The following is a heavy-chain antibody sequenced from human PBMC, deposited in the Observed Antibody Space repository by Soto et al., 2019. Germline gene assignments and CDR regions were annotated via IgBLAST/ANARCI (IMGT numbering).Heavy chain of an antibody. CDR2: VSSYNGNT. CDR1: GYTFTDHG. Sequence: QVQLVQSGPEVKKPGASVTVSCKTSGYTFTDHGIDWVRQAPGQGLEWVGWVSSYNGNTNYANNLKDRVIMTTDASTSTGYMELRGLRSDVTAVYYCAREVEGSYSPADFWGQGTPVTVSS. D-gene: IGHD3-10*01. V-gene: IGHV1-18*01. J-gene: IGHJ4*02. CDR3: AREVEGSYSPADF.